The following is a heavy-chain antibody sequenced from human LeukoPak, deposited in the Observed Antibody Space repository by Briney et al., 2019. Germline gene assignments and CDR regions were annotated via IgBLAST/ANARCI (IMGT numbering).Heavy chain of an antibody. CDR2: IIPIFGTA. CDR3: ARAGAAAGSFLDY. V-gene: IGHV1-69*05. Sequence: SVKVSCKASGGTFSSNAISWVRQAPGQGLEWMGGIIPIFGTANYAQKFQGRVTITTDESTSTAYMELSSLRSEDTAVYYCARAGAAAGSFLDYWGQGTLVTVSS. J-gene: IGHJ4*02. D-gene: IGHD6-13*01. CDR1: GGTFSSNA.